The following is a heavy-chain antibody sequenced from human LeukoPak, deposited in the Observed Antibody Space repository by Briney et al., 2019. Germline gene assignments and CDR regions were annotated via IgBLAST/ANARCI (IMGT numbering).Heavy chain of an antibody. CDR2: INHSGST. Sequence: SETLSLTCAVYGGSFSGYYWSWIRQPPGKGLECIGEINHSGSTNYNPSLKSRVTISVDTSKNQFSLKQSSVTAADTAVYYCARSDYGDYVWDYWGQGTLVTVSS. V-gene: IGHV4-34*01. D-gene: IGHD4-17*01. CDR3: ARSDYGDYVWDY. CDR1: GGSFSGYY. J-gene: IGHJ4*02.